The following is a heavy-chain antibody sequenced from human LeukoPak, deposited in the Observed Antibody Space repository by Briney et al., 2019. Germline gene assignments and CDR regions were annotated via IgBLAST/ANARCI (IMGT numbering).Heavy chain of an antibody. CDR3: ARQKDPGSPFDP. CDR2: IDPSDSYT. J-gene: IGHJ5*02. CDR1: GYSFTSYW. V-gene: IGHV5-10-1*01. Sequence: GESLKISCKGSGYSFTSYWISWVRQMPGKGLEWMGRIDPSDSYTDYSPSLQGHVTISADKSISTAYLQWSSLKASDTAMYYCARQKDPGSPFDPWGQGTLVTVSS.